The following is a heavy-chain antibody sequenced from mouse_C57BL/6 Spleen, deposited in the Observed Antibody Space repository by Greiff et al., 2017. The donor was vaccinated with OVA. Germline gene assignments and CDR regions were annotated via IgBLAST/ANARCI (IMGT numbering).Heavy chain of an antibody. CDR1: GYAFTNYL. Sequence: VQLQQSGAELVRPGTSVKVSCKASGYAFTNYLLEWVKQRPGQGLEWIGVINPGSGGTNYNEKFKGKATLTADKSSSTAYMQLSSLTSEDSAVYFCARQLRLRDAYWGQGTLVTVSA. CDR3: ARQLRLRDAY. J-gene: IGHJ3*01. D-gene: IGHD3-2*02. V-gene: IGHV1-54*01. CDR2: INPGSGGT.